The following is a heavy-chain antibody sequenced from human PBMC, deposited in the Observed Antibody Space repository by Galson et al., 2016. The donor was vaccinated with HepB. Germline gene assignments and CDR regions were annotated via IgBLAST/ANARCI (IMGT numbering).Heavy chain of an antibody. Sequence: SLRLSCAASGFTFSSYGMHWVRQAPGKGLDWVAVIWYDGSNKYYADSVKGRFTISRDNSKNTLYLQMNSLRAEDTAVYYCARMFPLYSSGWYVRGDGWFDSWGQGTLVTVSS. D-gene: IGHD6-19*01. J-gene: IGHJ5*01. CDR1: GFTFSSYG. CDR2: IWYDGSNK. CDR3: ARMFPLYSSGWYVRGDGWFDS. V-gene: IGHV3-33*01.